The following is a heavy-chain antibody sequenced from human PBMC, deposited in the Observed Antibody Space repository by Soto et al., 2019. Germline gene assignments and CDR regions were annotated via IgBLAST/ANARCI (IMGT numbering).Heavy chain of an antibody. D-gene: IGHD5-12*01. CDR1: GFTFSSYA. CDR2: ITGSGDTT. J-gene: IGHJ4*02. Sequence: PGGSLRLSCAASGFTFSSYAMNWVRQAPGKGLECVSSITGSGDTTYYTDSVKGRFTISRDNSKNTLHLQMNSLRAEDTAVYYCAKRARDGYNSTFDYWGQGILVTVSS. V-gene: IGHV3-23*01. CDR3: AKRARDGYNSTFDY.